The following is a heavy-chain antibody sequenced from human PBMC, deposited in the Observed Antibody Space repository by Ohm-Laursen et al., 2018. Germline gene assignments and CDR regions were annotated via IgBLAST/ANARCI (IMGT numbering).Heavy chain of an antibody. V-gene: IGHV3-48*01. Sequence: SLRLSCTASGFTFSTYTMNWVRQAPGKGLEWVSYISSSSRTIYYADSVKGRFTISRDNSKNTLYLQMSSLRAEDTAVYYCAKDRGRLQYLDYWGQGTLVTVSS. D-gene: IGHD5-24*01. CDR1: GFTFSTYT. J-gene: IGHJ4*02. CDR3: AKDRGRLQYLDY. CDR2: ISSSSRTI.